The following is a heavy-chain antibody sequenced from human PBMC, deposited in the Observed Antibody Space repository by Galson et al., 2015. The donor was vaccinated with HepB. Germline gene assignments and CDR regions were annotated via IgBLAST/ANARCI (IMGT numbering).Heavy chain of an antibody. J-gene: IGHJ4*02. D-gene: IGHD3-3*01. Sequence: QSGAEVKKPGESLKISCEGSGYSFTTSWIGWVRQMPGKGLEWMGIVFPGDSDTRYSPSFQGQVNISVDKSINPAYLQWNSLKASDTAMYYCGRLSSFWSGYHDYWGQGTLVTVSS. CDR3: GRLSSFWSGYHDY. V-gene: IGHV5-51*01. CDR2: VFPGDSDT. CDR1: GYSFTTSW.